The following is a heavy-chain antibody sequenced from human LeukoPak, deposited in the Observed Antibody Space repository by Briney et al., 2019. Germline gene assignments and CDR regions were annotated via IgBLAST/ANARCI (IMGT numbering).Heavy chain of an antibody. J-gene: IGHJ3*01. CDR3: ARDMELST. CDR2: IYYSGIT. D-gene: IGHD3-16*02. V-gene: IGHV4-31*03. CDR1: GGSISSSAYY. Sequence: SETLSLTCTVSGGSISSSAYYWSWIRQHPGKGLEWIGYIYYSGITYYNPSLKSRVTISVDTSKNQFSLNLSSVTAADTAVYYCARDMELSTWGLGTLVTVSS.